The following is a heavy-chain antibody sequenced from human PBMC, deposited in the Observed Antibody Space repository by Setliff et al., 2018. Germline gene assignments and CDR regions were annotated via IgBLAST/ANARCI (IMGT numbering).Heavy chain of an antibody. D-gene: IGHD6-19*01. V-gene: IGHV1-18*01. Sequence: ASVKVSCKASGYTFTNFGISWVQQAPGQGLEWMGWISPYYGDTNYAQKFQDRVTMTTDTSTSTAYLELRSLRSEDTAVYYCVRSSAPQVVLAADFDFWGQGTPVTVSS. J-gene: IGHJ4*02. CDR2: ISPYYGDT. CDR3: VRSSAPQVVLAADFDF. CDR1: GYTFTNFG.